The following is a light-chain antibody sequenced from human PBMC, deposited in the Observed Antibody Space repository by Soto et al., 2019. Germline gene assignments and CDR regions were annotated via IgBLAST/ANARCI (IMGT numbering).Light chain of an antibody. CDR1: SSNIGAGYD. CDR3: QSYDSSLSRGV. CDR2: GNN. Sequence: QSVLTQPPSVSGAPGQRVTISCTGSSSNIGAGYDVHWYQQLPGTAPKLLIYGNNNRPSGVPDRFSGSKSDTSASLAITGLQAEDEADYYCQSYDSSLSRGVFGGGTKLTVL. J-gene: IGLJ3*02. V-gene: IGLV1-40*01.